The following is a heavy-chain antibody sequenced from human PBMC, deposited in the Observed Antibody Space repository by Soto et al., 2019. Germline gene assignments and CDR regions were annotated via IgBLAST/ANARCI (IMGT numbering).Heavy chain of an antibody. CDR2: IYYTGDT. Sequence: QVQLQESGPGLVKPSETLSLTCTVSGASITSSYWTWFRQPPGQGLESIGYIYYTGDTNTNPSLKSRVTISIDTSKNHFSLKLSSVTAADTAVYYCARYDRTPDFWGQGTLVTVSS. CDR1: GASITSSY. D-gene: IGHD1-1*01. CDR3: ARYDRTPDF. V-gene: IGHV4-59*01. J-gene: IGHJ4*02.